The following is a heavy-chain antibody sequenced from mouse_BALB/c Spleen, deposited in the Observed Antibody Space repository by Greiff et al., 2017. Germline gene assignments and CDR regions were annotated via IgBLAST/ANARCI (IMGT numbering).Heavy chain of an antibody. CDR1: GFTFSNYW. J-gene: IGHJ2*01. CDR2: IRLKSNNYAT. CDR3: TRKGTAFFDY. D-gene: IGHD1-2*01. Sequence: EVKVVESGGGLVQPGGSMKLSCVASGFTFSNYWMNWVRQSPEKGLEWVAEIRLKSNNYATHYAESVKGRFTISRDDSKSSVYLQMNNLRAEDTGIYYCTRKGTAFFDYWGQGTTLTVSS. V-gene: IGHV6-6*02.